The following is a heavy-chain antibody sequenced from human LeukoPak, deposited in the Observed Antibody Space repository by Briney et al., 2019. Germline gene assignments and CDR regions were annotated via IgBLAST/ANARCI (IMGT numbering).Heavy chain of an antibody. Sequence: ASVKVSCKASGYSFTAFYIHWVRQAPGQGLEWMGWINPNSGGTNYAQKFQGRVTMTRDTSISTAYMELSRLRSDDTAVYYCARPYCSGGSCSNWFDPWGQGTLVTVSS. J-gene: IGHJ5*02. CDR1: GYSFTAFY. V-gene: IGHV1-2*02. CDR2: INPNSGGT. D-gene: IGHD2-15*01. CDR3: ARPYCSGGSCSNWFDP.